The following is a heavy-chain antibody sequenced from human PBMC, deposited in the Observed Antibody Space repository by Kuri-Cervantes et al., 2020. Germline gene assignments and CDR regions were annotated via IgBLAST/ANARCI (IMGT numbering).Heavy chain of an antibody. D-gene: IGHD5-12*01. CDR1: GGSISSGDYY. Sequence: SETLSLTCTVSGGSISSGDYYWSWIRQPPGKGLEWIGYIYYSGSTYYNPSLKSRVTISVDTSKNQFSLKLSSVTAADTAVYYCARGYYYVDIVATTRGYSYGYSYYFDYWGQGTLVTVSS. CDR3: ARGYYYVDIVATTRGYSYGYSYYFDY. V-gene: IGHV4-30-4*01. J-gene: IGHJ4*02. CDR2: IYYSGST.